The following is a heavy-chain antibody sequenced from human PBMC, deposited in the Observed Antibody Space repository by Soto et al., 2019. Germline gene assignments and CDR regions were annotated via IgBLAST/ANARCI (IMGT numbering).Heavy chain of an antibody. J-gene: IGHJ4*02. CDR3: ARGVDDYVWGSYRFDY. V-gene: IGHV4-39*01. Sequence: QLQLQESGPGLVKPSETLSLTCTVSGGSISSSSYYWGWIRQPPGKGLEWIGSIYYSGSTYYNPSLKSRVTISADTAKNQFSLKLISETAADSAVYYCARGVDDYVWGSYRFDYWGQGSLVTVSS. CDR1: GGSISSSSYY. CDR2: IYYSGST. D-gene: IGHD3-16*02.